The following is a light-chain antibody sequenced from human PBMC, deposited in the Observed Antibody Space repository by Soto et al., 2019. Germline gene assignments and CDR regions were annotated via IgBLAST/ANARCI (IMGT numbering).Light chain of an antibody. CDR3: ATWDDSLNEQV. Sequence: QSVLTQPPSASGTPGQRVTISCSGSSSNIGTNTVNWYQQLPGTAPKLLIYSNNQRPSGVPDRFSGSKSGTSVSLAISGLQPEDEADYYCATWDDSLNEQVFGGGTKLTVL. CDR2: SNN. J-gene: IGLJ3*02. V-gene: IGLV1-44*01. CDR1: SSNIGTNT.